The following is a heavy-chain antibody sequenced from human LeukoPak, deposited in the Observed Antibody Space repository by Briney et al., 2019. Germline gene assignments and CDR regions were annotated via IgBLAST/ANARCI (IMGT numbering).Heavy chain of an antibody. Sequence: ASVKVSCKASGYTFTGYYMHWVRQAPGQGLEWMGWINPNSVGTNYGQKFQGRVTMTRDTSISTAYMELSRLRSDDTAVYYCARERGMVAAAVRNWFDPGGERALVTVSS. V-gene: IGHV1-2*02. D-gene: IGHD6-13*01. CDR1: GYTFTGYY. CDR3: ARERGMVAAAVRNWFDP. J-gene: IGHJ5*02. CDR2: INPNSVGT.